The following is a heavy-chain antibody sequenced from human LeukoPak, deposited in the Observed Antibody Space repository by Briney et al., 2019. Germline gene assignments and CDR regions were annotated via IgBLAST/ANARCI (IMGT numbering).Heavy chain of an antibody. V-gene: IGHV4-59*07. D-gene: IGHD3-9*01. J-gene: IGHJ4*02. CDR3: ARSKDILTGYCFDY. CDR2: IYYSGST. CDR1: GGSISSYY. Sequence: SDTLSLTCTVSGGSISSYYWSWIRHPPGKGLEWIGYIYYSGSTNYNTSLKSRVTISVDKSKNQFSLKLSSVTAADTAVYYCARSKDILTGYCFDYWGQGTLVTVSS.